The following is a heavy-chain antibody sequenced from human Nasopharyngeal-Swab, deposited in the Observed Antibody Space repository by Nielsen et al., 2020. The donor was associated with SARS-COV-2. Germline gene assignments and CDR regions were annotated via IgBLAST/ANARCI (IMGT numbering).Heavy chain of an antibody. D-gene: IGHD3-22*01. V-gene: IGHV3-21*01. CDR3: AREGAYYYDSSGYLPLDY. Sequence: VRQAPGKGLEWGSSISSSSSYIYYADSVKGRFTISRANAKNSLYLQMNSLRAEDTAVYYCAREGAYYYDSSGYLPLDYWGQGTLVTVSS. CDR2: ISSSSSYI. J-gene: IGHJ4*02.